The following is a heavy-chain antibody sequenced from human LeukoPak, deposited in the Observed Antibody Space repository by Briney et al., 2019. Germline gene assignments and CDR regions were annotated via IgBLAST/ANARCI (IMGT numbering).Heavy chain of an antibody. D-gene: IGHD3-22*01. CDR2: ISYDGSNK. V-gene: IGHV3-30*18. CDR1: GFTFSNYG. J-gene: IGHJ6*02. CDR3: AKDYHYYYYYGMDV. Sequence: GRSLRLSCAASGFTFSNYGMHWVRQAPGKGLEWVAVISYDGSNKYYADSVKGRFTISRDNSKNTLYLQMNSLRAEDTAVYYCAKDYHYYYYYGMDVWGQGTTVTVSS.